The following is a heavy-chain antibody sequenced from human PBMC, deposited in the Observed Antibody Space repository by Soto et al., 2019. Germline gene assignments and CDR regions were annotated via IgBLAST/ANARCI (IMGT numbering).Heavy chain of an antibody. CDR2: INPSSGSA. J-gene: IGHJ6*02. CDR3: ARLRVYGVYYYYGMDV. D-gene: IGHD4-17*01. Sequence: ASVKVSCKASGYTFTTYYIHWVRQAPGQGLEWMGIINPSSGSAGYAQKFQGQVTISADKSISTAYLQWSSLKASDTAMYYCARLRVYGVYYYYGMDVWGQGTTVTVSS. CDR1: GYTFTTYY. V-gene: IGHV1-46*01.